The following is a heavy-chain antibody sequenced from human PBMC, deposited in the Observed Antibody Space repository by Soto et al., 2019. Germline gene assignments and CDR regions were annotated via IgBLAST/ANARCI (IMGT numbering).Heavy chain of an antibody. D-gene: IGHD6-13*01. V-gene: IGHV4-4*07. CDR2: IYTSGST. J-gene: IGHJ6*02. Sequence: SETLSLTCTVSGGSISSYYWSWIRQPAGKGLEWIGRIYTSGSTNYNPSLKSRVTMSVDTSKNQFSLKLSSVTAADTAVYYCARGGIAAAGTYYYYYYGMDVWGQGTTVTVSS. CDR1: GGSISSYY. CDR3: ARGGIAAAGTYYYYYYGMDV.